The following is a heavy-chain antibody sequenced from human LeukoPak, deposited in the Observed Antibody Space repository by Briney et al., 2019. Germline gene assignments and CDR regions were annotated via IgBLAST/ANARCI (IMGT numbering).Heavy chain of an antibody. J-gene: IGHJ4*02. CDR3: AREQLAYCGGDCYSGGY. CDR1: GFTFSDYY. CDR2: ISSSGSTI. D-gene: IGHD2-21*02. Sequence: GGSLRLSCAASGFTFSDYYMSWIRQAPGKGLEWVSYISSSGSTIYYADSVKGRFTISRDNAKDSLYLQMNSLRAEDTAVYYCAREQLAYCGGDCYSGGYWGQGTLVTVS. V-gene: IGHV3-11*01.